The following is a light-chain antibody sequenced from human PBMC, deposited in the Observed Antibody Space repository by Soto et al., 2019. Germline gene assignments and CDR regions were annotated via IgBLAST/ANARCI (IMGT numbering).Light chain of an antibody. CDR1: QSISSSF. V-gene: IGKV3-20*01. CDR3: QQYDNSPIT. Sequence: EIVMPQSPATLSVSPGESATLXXRASQSISSSFLAWYQQKPGQAPRXXIYGASSRATGIPDRFSGTGAETDFTLTISRLEPEDFAVYYCQQYDNSPITFGQGTRLEIK. CDR2: GAS. J-gene: IGKJ5*01.